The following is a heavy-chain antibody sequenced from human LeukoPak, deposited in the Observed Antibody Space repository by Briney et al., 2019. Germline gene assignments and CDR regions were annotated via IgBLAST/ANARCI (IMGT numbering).Heavy chain of an antibody. Sequence: SETLSLTCTVSGGSISSRSYYWGWIRQPPGKGLEWIGSIYYSGTTYYNPSLKSRVTISVDTSKNQFSLKLSSVTAADTAVYYCARVHGWAFDYWGQGALVTVSS. CDR3: ARVHGWAFDY. CDR2: IYYSGTT. J-gene: IGHJ4*02. CDR1: GGSISSRSYY. D-gene: IGHD3-10*01. V-gene: IGHV4-39*07.